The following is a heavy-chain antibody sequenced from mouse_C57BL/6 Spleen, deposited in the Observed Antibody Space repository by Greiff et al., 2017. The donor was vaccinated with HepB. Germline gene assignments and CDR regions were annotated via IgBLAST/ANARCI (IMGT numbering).Heavy chain of an antibody. J-gene: IGHJ4*01. CDR2: ISYDGSN. CDR3: AMGKGGAMDY. V-gene: IGHV3-6*01. Sequence: DVKLQESGPGLVKPSQSLSLTCSVTGYSITSGYYWNWIRQFPGNKLEWMGYISYDGSNNYNPSLKNRISITRDTSKNQFFLKLNSVTTEDTATYYCAMGKGGAMDYWGQGTSVTVSS. CDR1: GYSITSGYY.